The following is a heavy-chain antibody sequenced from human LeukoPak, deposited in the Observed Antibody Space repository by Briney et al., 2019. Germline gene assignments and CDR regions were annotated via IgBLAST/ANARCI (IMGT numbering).Heavy chain of an antibody. CDR2: IYHSGST. CDR3: AREMLDNHWFDP. V-gene: IGHV4-30-2*01. Sequence: SQTLSLTCTVSGGSISSGGYYWSWIRQPPGKGLEWIGYIYHSGSTYYNPSLKSRVTISVDRSKNQFSLELTSLTAADTAVYYCAREMLDNHWFDPWGQGTLVTVSS. D-gene: IGHD3-10*02. J-gene: IGHJ5*02. CDR1: GGSISSGGYY.